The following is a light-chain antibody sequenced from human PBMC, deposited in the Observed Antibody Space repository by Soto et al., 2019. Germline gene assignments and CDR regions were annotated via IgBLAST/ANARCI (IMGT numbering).Light chain of an antibody. V-gene: IGLV4-69*01. Sequence: QPVLTQSPSASASLGASVKLTCTLSSGHSSYIIAWHQQQPEEGPRYLMKLNSDGSHTKGDGIPDRFSGSSSGAERYLTISSLQSEDEADYYCQTWGTGIVVFGGGTQVTVL. CDR1: SGHSSYI. CDR2: LNSDGSH. J-gene: IGLJ2*01. CDR3: QTWGTGIVV.